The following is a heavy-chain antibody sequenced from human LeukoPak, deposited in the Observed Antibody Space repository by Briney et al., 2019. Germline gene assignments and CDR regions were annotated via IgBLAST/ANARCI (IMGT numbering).Heavy chain of an antibody. Sequence: PSETLSLTCAVSGYSISSGYYWVWIRQPPGKGLEWTGTIYHSGSTYYNPSLKSRVTTSVDTSKNQFSLKLSSVTAADTAVYYCARSIAVVGTFYFDYWGQGTLVTVSS. CDR1: GYSISSGYY. J-gene: IGHJ4*02. CDR2: IYHSGST. V-gene: IGHV4-38-2*01. CDR3: ARSIAVVGTFYFDY. D-gene: IGHD6-19*01.